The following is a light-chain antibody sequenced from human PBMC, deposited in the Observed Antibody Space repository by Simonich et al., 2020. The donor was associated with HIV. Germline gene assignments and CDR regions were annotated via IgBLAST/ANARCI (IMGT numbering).Light chain of an antibody. CDR2: DAT. CDR3: QQYDELPYT. V-gene: IGKV1-33*01. Sequence: DIQMTQSPSSLSSSVGDRVTITCHAIQDIRNYLNWYQQKAVKAPKLLISDATNLETGVPSRFSGSGSGTDFTFTISSLQPADIATYYCQQYDELPYTFGQGTKLEIK. CDR1: QDIRNY. J-gene: IGKJ2*01.